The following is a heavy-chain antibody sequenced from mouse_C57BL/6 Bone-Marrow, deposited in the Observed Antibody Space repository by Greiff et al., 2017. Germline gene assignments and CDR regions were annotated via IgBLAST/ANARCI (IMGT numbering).Heavy chain of an antibody. CDR3: ARGPLIYYYGSSVSWFAY. CDR2: INPSSGYT. J-gene: IGHJ3*01. D-gene: IGHD1-1*01. Sequence: QVQLQQSGPELARPGASVKMSCKASGYTFTSYTMHWVKQRPGQGLEWIGYINPSSGYTKYNKKFKDKATLTADKSSSTAYMQLSSLTSEDSAVYYCARGPLIYYYGSSVSWFAYWGQGTLVTVSA. CDR1: GYTFTSYT. V-gene: IGHV1-4*01.